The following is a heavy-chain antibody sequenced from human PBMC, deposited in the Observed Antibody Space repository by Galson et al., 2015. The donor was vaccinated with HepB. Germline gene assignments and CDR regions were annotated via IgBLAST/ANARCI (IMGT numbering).Heavy chain of an antibody. CDR3: ARGGGATGVCYAFDI. J-gene: IGHJ3*02. D-gene: IGHD1-26*01. Sequence: SVKVSCKASGGTFSSYAISWVRQAPGQGLECMGGIIPIFGTANYAKTFQGRVTITADKSKSTAYLELSSLRSEDTAVYYCARGGGATGVCYAFDIWGQGTMVTVSS. V-gene: IGHV1-69*06. CDR1: GGTFSSYA. CDR2: IIPIFGTA.